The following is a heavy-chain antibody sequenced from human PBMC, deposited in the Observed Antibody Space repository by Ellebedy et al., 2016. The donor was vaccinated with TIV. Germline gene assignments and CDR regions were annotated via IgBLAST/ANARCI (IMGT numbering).Heavy chain of an antibody. CDR2: IHYSGTT. V-gene: IGHV4-59*08. Sequence: SETLSLTCTVSGGSISGHYWSWIRQSPGKGLEWIGFIHYSGTTTYNPSLNSRVTMSVDTSKNQFSLKLSSVTAADTAVYYCARVNTMVRGVIEGPFDPWGQGTLVTVSS. CDR1: GGSISGHY. J-gene: IGHJ5*02. D-gene: IGHD3-10*01. CDR3: ARVNTMVRGVIEGPFDP.